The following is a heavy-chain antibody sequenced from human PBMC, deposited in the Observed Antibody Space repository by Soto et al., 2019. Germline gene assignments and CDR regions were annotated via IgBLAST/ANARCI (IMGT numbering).Heavy chain of an antibody. CDR2: ISGSGGST. CDR1: GFTFSSYA. J-gene: IGHJ6*02. CDR3: AKSGSYYYYGMDV. D-gene: IGHD5-12*01. Sequence: GGSLRLSCAAFGFTFSSYAMSWVRQAPGKGLEWVSAISGSGGSTYYADSVKGRFTISRDNSKNTLYLQMNSLRAEDTAVYYCAKSGSYYYYGMDVWGQGTTVTVSS. V-gene: IGHV3-23*01.